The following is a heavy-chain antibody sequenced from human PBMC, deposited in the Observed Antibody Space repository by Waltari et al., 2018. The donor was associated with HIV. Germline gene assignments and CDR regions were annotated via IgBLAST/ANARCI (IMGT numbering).Heavy chain of an antibody. CDR1: GASMKSRGNY. D-gene: IGHD2-21*02. J-gene: IGHJ4*03. CDR3: VRQGGDQGELLRD. CDR2: IYHTGVT. Sequence: LRESGPGLVKPSDILALNCTVPGASMKSRGNYWGWVRQSPATGLEWIGSIYHTGVTFNNPSLKSRIVMSLDASRGQFFLRLRSLTAADTGVYYCVRQGGDQGELLRDWDPGTPVVVST. V-gene: IGHV4-39*01.